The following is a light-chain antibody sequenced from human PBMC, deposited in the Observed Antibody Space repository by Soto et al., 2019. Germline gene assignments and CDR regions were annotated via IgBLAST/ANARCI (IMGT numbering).Light chain of an antibody. CDR2: GAS. CDR3: QQYGSSPSYT. CDR1: QSVSSSSY. J-gene: IGKJ2*01. V-gene: IGKV3-20*01. Sequence: EIVLTQSPGTLSLSPGERATLSYRASQSVSSSSYLAWYQQKPGQAPRLLIYGASSRATGIPDRFSGSGSETNFTLTISRLAPEDFAVYYCQQYGSSPSYTFGQGTKLEIK.